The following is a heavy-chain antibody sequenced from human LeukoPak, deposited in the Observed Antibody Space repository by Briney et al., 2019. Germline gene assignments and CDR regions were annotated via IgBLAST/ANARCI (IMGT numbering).Heavy chain of an antibody. V-gene: IGHV5-51*01. CDR1: GYSFTSYW. J-gene: IGHJ4*02. D-gene: IGHD6-13*01. CDR3: ARKKAPYSSSWYGFDY. CDR2: IYPGDSDT. Sequence: GEPLKISCKGSGYSFTSYWIGWVRQMPGKGLEWMGIIYPGDSDTRYSPSFQGQVTISADKSISTAYLQWSSLKASDTAMYYCARKKAPYSSSWYGFDYWGQGTLVTVSS.